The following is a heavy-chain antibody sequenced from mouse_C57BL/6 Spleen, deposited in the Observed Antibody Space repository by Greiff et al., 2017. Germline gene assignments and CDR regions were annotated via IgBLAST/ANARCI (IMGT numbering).Heavy chain of an antibody. Sequence: VQLQQSGAELVRPGASVKLSCTASGFNIKDDYMHWVKQRPEQGLEWIGWIDPENGDTEYASKFQGKATITADTSSNTAYLQLSSLTSEDTAVYYCTTGDYDEGYFDVWGTGTTVTVSS. J-gene: IGHJ1*03. CDR2: IDPENGDT. CDR3: TTGDYDEGYFDV. V-gene: IGHV14-4*01. CDR1: GFNIKDDY. D-gene: IGHD2-4*01.